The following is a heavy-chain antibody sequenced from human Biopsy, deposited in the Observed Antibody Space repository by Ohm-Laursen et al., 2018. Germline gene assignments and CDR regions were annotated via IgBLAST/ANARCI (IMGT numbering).Heavy chain of an antibody. Sequence: SDTLSLTCTVSGGSFTGHYWSWIRQPPGKGLEWIGHISYTGYTSYNASLKSRVTISVDTSRNHFSLRLSSLTAAVTAVYYCARGSNEYGGLYFPHWGQGTLVTVSS. CDR1: GGSFTGHY. D-gene: IGHD4-23*01. CDR3: ARGSNEYGGLYFPH. J-gene: IGHJ1*01. V-gene: IGHV4-59*11. CDR2: ISYTGYT.